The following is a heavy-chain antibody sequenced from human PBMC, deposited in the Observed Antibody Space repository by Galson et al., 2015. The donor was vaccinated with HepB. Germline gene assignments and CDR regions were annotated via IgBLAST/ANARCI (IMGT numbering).Heavy chain of an antibody. Sequence: SVKVSCKASGYTFTGYYMHWVRQAPGQGLEWMGRINPNSGGTNYAQKFQGRVTMTRDTSISTAYMELSRLRSDDTAVYYCAREQRYYDFWGGYTAPPDNYFYYMDVWGKGTTVTVSS. J-gene: IGHJ6*03. CDR2: INPNSGGT. V-gene: IGHV1-2*06. D-gene: IGHD3-3*01. CDR3: AREQRYYDFWGGYTAPPDNYFYYMDV. CDR1: GYTFTGYY.